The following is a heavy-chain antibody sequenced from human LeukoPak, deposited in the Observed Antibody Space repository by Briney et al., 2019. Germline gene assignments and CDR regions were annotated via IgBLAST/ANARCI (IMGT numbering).Heavy chain of an antibody. J-gene: IGHJ4*02. CDR1: GFSFSSHG. CDR2: ISWNGGSI. V-gene: IGHV3-20*01. CDR3: YWYLDN. D-gene: IGHD3-10*01. Sequence: PGGSLRLSCAASGFSFSSHGMGWVRQAPGKGLEWVSGISWNGGSINYADSVKGRFIISRDNAKNSLYLQMNNLRAEDTDGSGYYWYLDNWGQGTLVTVSS.